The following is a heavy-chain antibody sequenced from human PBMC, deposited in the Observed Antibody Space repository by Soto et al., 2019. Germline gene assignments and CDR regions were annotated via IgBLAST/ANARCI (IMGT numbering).Heavy chain of an antibody. CDR3: TKGRDHSSSTTFGY. V-gene: IGHV3-33*03. J-gene: IGHJ4*02. CDR1: GFFLIDFG. D-gene: IGHD2-2*01. CDR2: IWYDGSNT. Sequence: GGSLILSCVASGFFLIDFGMHWVRQAPGKGLEWVSVIWYDGSNTYHGDSVKGRFTISRDNAKNTLYLQMSSLRVDDTAVYYCTKGRDHSSSTTFGYWAQGTRVTVSS.